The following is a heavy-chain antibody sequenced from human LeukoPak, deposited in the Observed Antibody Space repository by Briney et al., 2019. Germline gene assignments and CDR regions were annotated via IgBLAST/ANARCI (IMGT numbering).Heavy chain of an antibody. CDR1: GYTLTELS. J-gene: IGHJ4*02. CDR3: ATPPYYYGSGSYQNDY. CDR2: FDPEDGET. D-gene: IGHD3-10*01. Sequence: ASVKVSCKVSGYTLTELSMHWVRQAPGIGLEWMGGFDPEDGETIYAQKFQGRVTMTEDTSTDTAYMELSSLRSEDTAVYYCATPPYYYGSGSYQNDYWGQGTLVTVSS. V-gene: IGHV1-24*01.